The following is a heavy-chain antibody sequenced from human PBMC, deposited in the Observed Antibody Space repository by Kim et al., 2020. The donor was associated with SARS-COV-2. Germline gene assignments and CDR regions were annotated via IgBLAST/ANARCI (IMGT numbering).Heavy chain of an antibody. J-gene: IGHJ4*02. D-gene: IGHD3-22*01. Sequence: SETLSLTCGVYGGSFSGYYWSWIRQPPGKGLEWIGEINHSGSTNYNPSLKSRVTISADTSKNQFSLKLSSVTAADTAVYFCATWHFDSRGSQTHYWGQGTLVTVSP. CDR1: GGSFSGYY. CDR2: INHSGST. V-gene: IGHV4-34*01. CDR3: ATWHFDSRGSQTHY.